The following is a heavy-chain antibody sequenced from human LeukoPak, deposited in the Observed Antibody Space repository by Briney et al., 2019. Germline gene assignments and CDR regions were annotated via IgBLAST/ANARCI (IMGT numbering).Heavy chain of an antibody. J-gene: IGHJ4*02. D-gene: IGHD2-15*01. V-gene: IGHV1-69*06. CDR3: ARAHCSGGSCYLGYFDY. Sequence: SVKVSCKASGGTFSSYAITWVRQAPGQGLEWMGGFIPIFGTANYAQKFQGRVTITADKSTSTAYMELSSLRSEDTAVYYCARAHCSGGSCYLGYFDYWGQGTLVTVSS. CDR1: GGTFSSYA. CDR2: FIPIFGTA.